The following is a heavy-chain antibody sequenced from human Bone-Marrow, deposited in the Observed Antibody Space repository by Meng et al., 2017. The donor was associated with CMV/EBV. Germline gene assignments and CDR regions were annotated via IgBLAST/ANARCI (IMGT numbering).Heavy chain of an antibody. CDR3: ARERGVIGAFGY. J-gene: IGHJ4*02. D-gene: IGHD3-16*02. CDR2: IYYSGST. CDR1: GGSISSGGYY. V-gene: IGHV4-31*03. Sequence: LRLSCTVSGGSISSGGYYWSWIRQHPGKGLEWIGYIYYSGSTYYNPSLKSRVTISVDTSKNQSSLKLSSVTAADTAVYYCARERGVIGAFGYWGQGTLVTVSS.